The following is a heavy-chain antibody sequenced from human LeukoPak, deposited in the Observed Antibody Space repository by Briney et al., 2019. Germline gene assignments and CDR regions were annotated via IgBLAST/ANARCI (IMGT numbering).Heavy chain of an antibody. V-gene: IGHV3-7*01. Sequence: GGSLRLSCAVSVITFSSYWMSWVRQAPGKGLEWVANIKEDGSEKYYVDSVKGRFTISRDNAKNSLYLQMSSLSAEDTAVYYCAGGPVRYPIWGQGTMVTVSS. CDR1: VITFSSYW. CDR2: IKEDGSEK. J-gene: IGHJ3*02. CDR3: AGGPVRYPI. D-gene: IGHD3-9*01.